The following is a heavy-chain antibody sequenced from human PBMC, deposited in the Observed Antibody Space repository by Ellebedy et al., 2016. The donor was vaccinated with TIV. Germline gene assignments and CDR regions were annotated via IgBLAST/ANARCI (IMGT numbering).Heavy chain of an antibody. CDR2: IKQDGSEK. CDR3: AGRGY. J-gene: IGHJ4*02. CDR1: GVPFSNYY. V-gene: IGHV3-7*01. D-gene: IGHD3-10*01. Sequence: ETLSLXXAFYGVPFSNYYWTWIRQAPGKGLEWVANIKQDGSEKYYVDSVKGRFTISRDNAKNSLYLQMNSLRAEDTAVYYCAGRGYWGQGTLVTVSS.